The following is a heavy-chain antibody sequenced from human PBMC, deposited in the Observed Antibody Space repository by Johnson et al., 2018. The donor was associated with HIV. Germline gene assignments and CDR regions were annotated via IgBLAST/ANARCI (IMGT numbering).Heavy chain of an antibody. CDR2: ISYDGNNK. V-gene: IGHV3-30*18. J-gene: IGHJ3*02. CDR1: GFTFSGYG. Sequence: QVQLVESGGGLVKPGGSLRLSCAASGFTFSGYGMHWVRQAPGKGLEWVAVISYDGNNKYYADSVKGRFTISRDNSKSTLYLQMNSLGPEDTAVYYCAKERRAPRAFDIWGQGTMVTVSS. CDR3: AKERRAPRAFDI.